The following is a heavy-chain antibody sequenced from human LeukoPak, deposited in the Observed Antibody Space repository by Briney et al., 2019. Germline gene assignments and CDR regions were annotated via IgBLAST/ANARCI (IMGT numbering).Heavy chain of an antibody. CDR1: GFTFSSYA. CDR3: AKLRLVRNAFDI. V-gene: IGHV3-23*01. Sequence: GXXLRLSCAASGFTFSSYAMSWVRQAPGKGLEWVSAISGSGGSTYYADSVKGRFTISRDNSKNTLYLQMNSLRAEDTAVYYCAKLRLVRNAFDIWGQGTMVTVSS. CDR2: ISGSGGST. J-gene: IGHJ3*02. D-gene: IGHD6-6*01.